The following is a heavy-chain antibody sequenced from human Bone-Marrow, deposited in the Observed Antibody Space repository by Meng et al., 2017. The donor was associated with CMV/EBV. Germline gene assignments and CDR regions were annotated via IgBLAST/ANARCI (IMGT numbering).Heavy chain of an antibody. J-gene: IGHJ3*02. CDR2: IRYDANNK. D-gene: IGHD2-2*01. V-gene: IGHV3-30*02. Sequence: GESLKISCAASGFTFSSYGMHWVRQAPGKGLEWVAFIRYDANNKYYPDSVRGRFTISRDNAKNSLYLQMNSLRAEDTAVYYCARELSGGGIVVVPAARAGAFDIWGQGTMVTVSS. CDR3: ARELSGGGIVVVPAARAGAFDI. CDR1: GFTFSSYG.